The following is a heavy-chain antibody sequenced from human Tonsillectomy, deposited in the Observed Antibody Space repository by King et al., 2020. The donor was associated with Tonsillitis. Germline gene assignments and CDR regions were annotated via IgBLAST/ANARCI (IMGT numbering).Heavy chain of an antibody. V-gene: IGHV5-51*01. Sequence: VQLVESGAEVKKPGESLKISCKGSGYSFTSYWIGWVRQMPGKGLEWMGIIYPGDSDTRYSPSFQGQVTISADKSISTAYLQWRSLKASDTAMYYCARLPTGAAASWGWFDPWGQGTLVTVSS. CDR1: GYSFTSYW. CDR2: IYPGDSDT. J-gene: IGHJ5*02. CDR3: ARLPTGAAASWGWFDP. D-gene: IGHD6-13*01.